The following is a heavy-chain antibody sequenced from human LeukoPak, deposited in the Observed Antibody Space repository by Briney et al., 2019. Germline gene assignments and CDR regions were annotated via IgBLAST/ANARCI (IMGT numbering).Heavy chain of an antibody. CDR3: AKSPGVGVTTRFVY. CDR1: GFTFSSYN. V-gene: IGHV3-21*04. Sequence: GGSLRLSCAASGFTFSSYNMRWVRQAPGKGLEWVSSISSRCSYKLYPYSLKGRFTISKNNFKNTLVLQMNSLKAEDTAVYYCAKSPGVGVTTRFVYWLQGTLVSVSS. CDR2: ISSRCSYK. J-gene: IGHJ4*02. D-gene: IGHD1-26*01.